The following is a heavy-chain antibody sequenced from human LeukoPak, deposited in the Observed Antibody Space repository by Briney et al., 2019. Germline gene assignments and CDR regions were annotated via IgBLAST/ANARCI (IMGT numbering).Heavy chain of an antibody. CDR3: ARVPAAETRGYNWFDP. Sequence: GGSLRLSCAASGFTFSSYWMSWVRQAPGKGLEWVANIKQDGSEKYYVDSVKGRFTIPRDNAKNSLYLQMNSLRAEDTAVYYCARVPAAETRGYNWFDPWGQGTLVTVSS. D-gene: IGHD1-14*01. J-gene: IGHJ5*02. V-gene: IGHV3-7*01. CDR1: GFTFSSYW. CDR2: IKQDGSEK.